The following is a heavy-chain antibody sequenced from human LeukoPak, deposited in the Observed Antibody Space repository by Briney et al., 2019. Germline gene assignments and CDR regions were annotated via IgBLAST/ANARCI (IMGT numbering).Heavy chain of an antibody. V-gene: IGHV3-30*03. D-gene: IGHD5-18*01. CDR2: ISYDGSNK. CDR1: GFTFSSYS. CDR3: ARDPWRSTAMAPLTVYYYYGMDV. Sequence: PGGSLRLSCAASGFTFSSYSMNWVRQAPGKGLEWVAVISYDGSNKYYADSVKGRFTISRDNSKNTLYLQMNSLRAEDTAVYYCARDPWRSTAMAPLTVYYYYGMDVWGQGTTVTVSS. J-gene: IGHJ6*02.